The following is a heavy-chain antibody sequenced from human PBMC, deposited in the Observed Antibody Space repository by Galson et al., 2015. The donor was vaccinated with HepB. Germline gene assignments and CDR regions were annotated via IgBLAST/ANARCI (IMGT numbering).Heavy chain of an antibody. CDR3: ARDFAYCGGDCYSGYYYYYMDV. J-gene: IGHJ6*03. D-gene: IGHD2-21*01. V-gene: IGHV1-69*13. CDR2: IIPIFGTA. CDR1: GGTFSSYA. Sequence: SVKVSCKASGGTFSSYAISWVRQAPGQGLEWMGGIIPIFGTANYAQKFQGRVTITADESTSTAYMELSSLRSEDTAVYYCARDFAYCGGDCYSGYYYYYMDVWGKGTTVTVSS.